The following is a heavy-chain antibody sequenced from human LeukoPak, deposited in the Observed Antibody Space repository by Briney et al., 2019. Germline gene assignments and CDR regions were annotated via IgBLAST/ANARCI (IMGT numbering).Heavy chain of an antibody. V-gene: IGHV1-2*02. J-gene: IGHJ4*02. CDR3: ARTWMELYFFPY. CDR1: GYTFTAYS. D-gene: IGHD1-26*01. CDR2: INPNSGGT. Sequence: ASVKVFCKTSGYTFTAYSMHWVRQAPGQGLEWMGWINPNSGGTNYAQKFQGRVTMTRDTSISTVYMELSRLRSDDTAVYYCARTWMELYFFPYWGQGALVTVSS.